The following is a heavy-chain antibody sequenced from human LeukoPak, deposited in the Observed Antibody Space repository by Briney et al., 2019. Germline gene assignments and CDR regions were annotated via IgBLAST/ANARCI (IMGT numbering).Heavy chain of an antibody. J-gene: IGHJ5*02. CDR2: ITGSHAPT. V-gene: IGHV3-23*01. CDR3: TKDPNGDYVGAFDP. D-gene: IGHD4-17*01. Sequence: PGGSLRLSCAASGFTFSNFAMTWVRQAPGKGLEWVSSITGSHAPTYNTDSVKGRFTISRDNSQNTLYLQMNSLRAEDTAVYYCTKDPNGDYVGAFDPWGQGTLVTVSS. CDR1: GFTFSNFA.